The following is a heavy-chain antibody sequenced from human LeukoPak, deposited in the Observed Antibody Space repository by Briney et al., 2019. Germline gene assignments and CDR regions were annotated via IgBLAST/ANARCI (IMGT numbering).Heavy chain of an antibody. V-gene: IGHV1-69*13. CDR2: IIPISGTA. CDR1: GGTFSSYA. CDR3: ARGDGITGTTSPLFVY. Sequence: GASVKVSCKASGGTFSSYAISWVRQAPGQGLEWMGGIIPISGTANYAQKFQGRVTITADESTSTAYMELSSLRSEDTAVYYCARGDGITGTTSPLFVYWGQGTLVTVSS. D-gene: IGHD1-7*01. J-gene: IGHJ4*02.